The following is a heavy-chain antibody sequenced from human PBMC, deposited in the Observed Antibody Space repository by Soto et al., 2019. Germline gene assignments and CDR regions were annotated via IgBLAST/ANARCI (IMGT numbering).Heavy chain of an antibody. CDR3: AKDGDV. Sequence: EVQLLESGGGLVQPGGSLRLSCAASGFTFSRYVMTWVRQAPGKGLEWVSGISGSGGSTYYADSVKGRFTIPRDNSKNKLYLQRNSLRAEDTAVYYCAKDGDVWCQGTTVTVSS. V-gene: IGHV3-23*01. CDR2: ISGSGGST. J-gene: IGHJ6*02. CDR1: GFTFSRYV.